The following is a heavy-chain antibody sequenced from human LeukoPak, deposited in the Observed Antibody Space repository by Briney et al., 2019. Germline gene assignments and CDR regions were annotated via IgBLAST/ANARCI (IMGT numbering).Heavy chain of an antibody. Sequence: GGSLRLSCAASGFTFDDYAMHWVRQAPGKGLEWVSGISWNSGSIGYADSVKGRFTISRDNAKNSLYLQMNSLRAEDTAVYYCAKDSSGYPDAFDIWGQGTMVTVSS. D-gene: IGHD3-22*01. CDR3: AKDSSGYPDAFDI. J-gene: IGHJ3*02. CDR1: GFTFDDYA. CDR2: ISWNSGSI. V-gene: IGHV3-9*01.